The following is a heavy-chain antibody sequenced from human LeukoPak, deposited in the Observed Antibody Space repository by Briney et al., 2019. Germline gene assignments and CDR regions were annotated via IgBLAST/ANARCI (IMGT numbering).Heavy chain of an antibody. CDR3: ARAPPYCSSSSCPTVFDY. Sequence: GASVKVSCKASGYTFTSYYMHWVRQAPGQGLEWMEIINPSGGSTSYAQKFQGRVTMTRDMSTSTVYMELSSLRSEDTAVYYCARAPPYCSSSSCPTVFDYWGQGTLVTVSS. CDR2: INPSGGST. D-gene: IGHD2-2*01. J-gene: IGHJ4*02. CDR1: GYTFTSYY. V-gene: IGHV1-46*01.